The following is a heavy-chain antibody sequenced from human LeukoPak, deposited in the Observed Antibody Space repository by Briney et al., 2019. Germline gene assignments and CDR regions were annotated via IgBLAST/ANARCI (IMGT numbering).Heavy chain of an antibody. CDR3: AKHGGNYYDSSGYYYEWYYFDY. CDR1: GFTFSSYA. J-gene: IGHJ4*02. D-gene: IGHD3-22*01. Sequence: GGSLRLSCAASGFTFSSYAMSWVRQAPGKGLEWASAISGSGGSTYYADSVKGRFTISRDNSKNTLYLQMNSLRAEDTAVYYCAKHGGNYYDSSGYYYEWYYFDYWGQGTLVTVSS. V-gene: IGHV3-23*01. CDR2: ISGSGGST.